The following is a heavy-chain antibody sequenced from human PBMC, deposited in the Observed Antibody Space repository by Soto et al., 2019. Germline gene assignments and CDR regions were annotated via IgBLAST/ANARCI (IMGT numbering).Heavy chain of an antibody. V-gene: IGHV3-13*01. CDR1: GFTFSSYD. D-gene: IGHD6-19*01. CDR3: ARGYQWLVGFFDY. J-gene: IGHJ4*02. CDR2: IGTAGDT. Sequence: EVQLVESGGGLVQPGGSLRLSCAASGFTFSSYDMHWVRQATGKGLEWVSAIGTAGDTYYPGSVKGRFTISRENAKNSLYLQMNSLRAEDTAVYYCARGYQWLVGFFDYWGQGTLVTVSS.